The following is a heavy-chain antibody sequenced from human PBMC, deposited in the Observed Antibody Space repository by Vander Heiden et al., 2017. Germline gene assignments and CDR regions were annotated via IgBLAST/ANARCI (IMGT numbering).Heavy chain of an antibody. D-gene: IGHD7-27*01. Sequence: EVQLVESGGGLVQPGRSMRLSCAASGFTFDDYAIHWVRQAPGKGLEWGSGISWNSGSIGYADSVKGRFTISRDNAKNSLYLQMNSLRAEDTALYYCAKGINYEYYLGIYFDYWGQGTLVTVSS. CDR2: ISWNSGSI. CDR1: GFTFDDYA. J-gene: IGHJ4*02. V-gene: IGHV3-9*01. CDR3: AKGINYEYYLGIYFDY.